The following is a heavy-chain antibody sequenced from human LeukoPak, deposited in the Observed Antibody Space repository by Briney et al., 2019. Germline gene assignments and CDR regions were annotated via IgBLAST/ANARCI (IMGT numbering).Heavy chain of an antibody. V-gene: IGHV4-31*03. CDR3: ARESSSSRDYYYYGMDV. J-gene: IGHJ6*02. Sequence: SETLSLTCTVSGGSISSGGYYWSWIRQHPGKGLEWIGYIYYSGSTYYNPSLKSRVTISVDTSKNQFSLRLSSVTAADTAVYYCARESSSSRDYYYYGMDVWGQGTTVTVSS. D-gene: IGHD6-6*01. CDR2: IYYSGST. CDR1: GGSISSGGYY.